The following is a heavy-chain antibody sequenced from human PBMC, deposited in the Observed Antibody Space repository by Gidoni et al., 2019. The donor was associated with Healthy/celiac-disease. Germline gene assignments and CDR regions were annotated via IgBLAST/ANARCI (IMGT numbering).Heavy chain of an antibody. Sequence: EVQLVESGGGLVQPVGSRRLPCSPSGFTFSSYAMHWVRQAPGKGLEYVSAISSNGGSTYYADSVKGRFTISRDNSKNTLYLQMSSLRAEDTAVYYCVKVAAAGTGEGYWGQGTLVTVSS. CDR2: ISSNGGST. V-gene: IGHV3-64D*06. J-gene: IGHJ4*02. CDR1: GFTFSSYA. D-gene: IGHD6-13*01. CDR3: VKVAAAGTGEGY.